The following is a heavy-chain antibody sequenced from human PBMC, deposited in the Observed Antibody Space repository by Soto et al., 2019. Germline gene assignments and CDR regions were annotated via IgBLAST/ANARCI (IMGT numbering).Heavy chain of an antibody. Sequence: SVKVSCKASGGTFSSYAISWVRQAPGQGLEWMGGIIPIFGTANYAQKFQGRVTITADESTSTAYMELSSLRSEDTDVYYCARRAEGYYGMDVWGQRTTVTVSS. CDR2: IIPIFGTA. J-gene: IGHJ6*02. CDR1: GGTFSSYA. CDR3: ARRAEGYYGMDV. V-gene: IGHV1-69*13.